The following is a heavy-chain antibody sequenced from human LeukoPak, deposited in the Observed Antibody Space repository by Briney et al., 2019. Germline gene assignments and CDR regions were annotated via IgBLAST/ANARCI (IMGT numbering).Heavy chain of an antibody. D-gene: IGHD3-10*01. Sequence: GGSLRLSCAASGITFSDHYMSWIRQAPGKGLEWLSYISSGGDSIYYADSVKGRFTISRDNAKNSVSLQMNNLRAEDTAVYYCASGSYGSGFYYFYYMDVWGKGTTVTVSS. CDR3: ASGSYGSGFYYFYYMDV. CDR2: ISSGGDSI. J-gene: IGHJ6*03. CDR1: GITFSDHY. V-gene: IGHV3-11*04.